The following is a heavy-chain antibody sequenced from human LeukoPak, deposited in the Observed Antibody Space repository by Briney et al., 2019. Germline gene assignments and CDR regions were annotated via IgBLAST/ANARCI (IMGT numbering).Heavy chain of an antibody. D-gene: IGHD3-9*01. CDR1: GFTFSSYS. CDR2: ISSSSSTI. J-gene: IGHJ3*02. V-gene: IGHV3-48*01. Sequence: PGGSLRLSCAASGFTFSSYSMNWVRQAPGKGLEWVSYISSSSSTIYYADSVKGRFTISRDNAKNSLYLQMNSLRAEDTAVYYCARSNSALRLRYFDWLLYHDAFDIWGQGTMVTVSS. CDR3: ARSNSALRLRYFDWLLYHDAFDI.